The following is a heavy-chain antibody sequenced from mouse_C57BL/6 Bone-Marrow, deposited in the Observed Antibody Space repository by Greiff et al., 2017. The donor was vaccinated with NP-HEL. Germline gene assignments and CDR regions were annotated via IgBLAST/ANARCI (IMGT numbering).Heavy chain of an antibody. Sequence: EVQLQESGPGLVKPSQSLSLTCSVTGYSITSGYYWNWIRQFPGNKLEWMGYISYDGSNNYNPSLQNRISITRDTSKNQFFLKLNSVTTEDTATYYCARDAGYYYGSSLDYWGQGTTLTVSS. D-gene: IGHD1-1*01. CDR1: GYSITSGYY. V-gene: IGHV3-6*01. J-gene: IGHJ2*01. CDR2: ISYDGSN. CDR3: ARDAGYYYGSSLDY.